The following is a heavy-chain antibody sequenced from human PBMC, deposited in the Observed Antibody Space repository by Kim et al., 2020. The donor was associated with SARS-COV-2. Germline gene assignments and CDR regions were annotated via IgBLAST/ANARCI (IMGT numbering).Heavy chain of an antibody. D-gene: IGHD2-15*01. Sequence: HSVNGRFTISRDNARNTLYLQMNSLRAEDTAVYYCASLRPYCSGGSCHSDYWGQGTLVTVSS. V-gene: IGHV3-74*01. J-gene: IGHJ4*02. CDR3: ASLRPYCSGGSCHSDY.